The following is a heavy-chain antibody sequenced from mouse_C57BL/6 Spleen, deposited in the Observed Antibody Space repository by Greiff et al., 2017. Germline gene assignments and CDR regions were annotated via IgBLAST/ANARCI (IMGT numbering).Heavy chain of an antibody. Sequence: DVKLVESGGGLVKPGGSLKLSCAASGFTFSSYAMSWVRQTPEKRLEWVATISDGGSYTYYPDNVKGRFTISRDNAKNNLYLQMSHLKSEDTAMYYCARDGGSSYDYFDYWGQGTTLTVSS. CDR2: ISDGGSYT. D-gene: IGHD1-1*01. J-gene: IGHJ2*01. CDR3: ARDGGSSYDYFDY. V-gene: IGHV5-4*01. CDR1: GFTFSSYA.